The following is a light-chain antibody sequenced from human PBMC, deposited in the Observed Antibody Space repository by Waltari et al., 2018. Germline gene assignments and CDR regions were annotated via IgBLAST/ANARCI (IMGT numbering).Light chain of an antibody. J-gene: IGKJ1*01. V-gene: IGKV1-5*03. CDR1: QTVDKW. CDR2: KAS. Sequence: DIQMTQSPSTLSASVGDRVTITCRASQTVDKWLAGYQQKPGKVPKVLISKASSLESGVPSRFSGSGSGTDFTLSISSLQLDDFATYYCQQYYNYSWTFGQGTKVDIK. CDR3: QQYYNYSWT.